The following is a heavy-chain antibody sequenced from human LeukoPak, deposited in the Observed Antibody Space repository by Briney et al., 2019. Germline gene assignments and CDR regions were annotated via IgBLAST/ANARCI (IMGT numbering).Heavy chain of an antibody. CDR2: INPNSGGT. Sequence: GASVKVSCKASGYTFTGYYMHWVRQAPGQGLEWMGWINPNSGGTNYAQKFQGRVTMTRDTFISTAYMELSRLRSDDTAVYYCARRNGGWYNYYYYYYMDVWGKGTTVTVSS. D-gene: IGHD6-19*01. CDR1: GYTFTGYY. J-gene: IGHJ6*03. V-gene: IGHV1-2*02. CDR3: ARRNGGWYNYYYYYYMDV.